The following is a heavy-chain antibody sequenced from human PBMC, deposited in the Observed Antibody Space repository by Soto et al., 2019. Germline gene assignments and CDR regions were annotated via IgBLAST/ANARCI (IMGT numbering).Heavy chain of an antibody. Sequence: GGSISISSYYWGWVRQPPGKGLEWIGSIYYSGSTNYNPSLKSRVTISVDTSKNQFSLKLTSVTAADTAVYYCARGGRGSSDGFDYWGQGALVTVSS. CDR2: IYYSGST. CDR1: GGSISISSYY. D-gene: IGHD6-6*01. J-gene: IGHJ4*02. CDR3: ARGGRGSSDGFDY. V-gene: IGHV4-39*07.